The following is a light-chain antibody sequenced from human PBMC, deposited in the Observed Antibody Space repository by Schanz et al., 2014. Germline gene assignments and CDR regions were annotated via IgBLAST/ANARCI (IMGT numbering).Light chain of an antibody. CDR3: SSYAGSINL. CDR2: DVS. J-gene: IGLJ2*01. Sequence: QSALTQPPSVSGSPGQSLTISCTGTSSDVGTSDRVSWYHHPPGNAPKLMIYDVSNRPSGVSNRFSGSKSGNTASLTISGLQAEDEADYYCSSYAGSINLFGGGTKLTVL. CDR1: SSDVGTSDR. V-gene: IGLV2-11*01.